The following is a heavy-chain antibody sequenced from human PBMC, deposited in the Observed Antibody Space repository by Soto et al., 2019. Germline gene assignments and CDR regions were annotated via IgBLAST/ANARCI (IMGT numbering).Heavy chain of an antibody. Sequence: SKTLYLTCTVLGGSIISGYWSWIRQPPGKGLEWIGYISYSGNTNYNPSLKSRVTMSVDTPKNQFSLRLSSVTTADTAVYYCTTDLSGSYSLFRYYWGQGTLVTVSS. V-gene: IGHV4-59*01. CDR2: ISYSGNT. D-gene: IGHD1-26*01. CDR3: TTDLSGSYSLFRYY. CDR1: GGSIISGY. J-gene: IGHJ4*02.